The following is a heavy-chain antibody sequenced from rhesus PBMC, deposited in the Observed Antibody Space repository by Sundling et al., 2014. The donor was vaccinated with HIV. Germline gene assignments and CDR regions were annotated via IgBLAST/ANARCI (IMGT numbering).Heavy chain of an antibody. Sequence: EVQLVESGGGLVQPGGSLRLSCAASGFTFSSHGMYWVRQAPGKGLEWISSITSGGGATNYAESVKGRFTISRDNSKSTLSLQMNSLRAEDTAVYYCAKDPYSTVVRGIDYWGQGVLVTVSS. CDR2: ITSGGGAT. J-gene: IGHJ4*01. V-gene: IGHV3S42*01. CDR3: AKDPYSTVVRGIDY. D-gene: IGHD5-24*01. CDR1: GFTFSSHG.